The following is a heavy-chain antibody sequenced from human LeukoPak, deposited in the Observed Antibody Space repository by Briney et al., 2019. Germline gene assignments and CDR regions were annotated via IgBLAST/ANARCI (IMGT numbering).Heavy chain of an antibody. CDR2: INAGNGNT. D-gene: IGHD3-10*01. J-gene: IGHJ4*02. V-gene: IGHV1-3*01. CDR1: GYTFTSYA. CDR3: ARDTRVGSLPWFGELIVDY. Sequence: ASVKVSCKASGYTFTSYAMHWVRQAPGQRLEWMGWINAGNGNTKYSQKFQGRVTITRDTSASTAYMELSSLRSEDTAVYYCARDTRVGSLPWFGELIVDYWGQGTLVTVSS.